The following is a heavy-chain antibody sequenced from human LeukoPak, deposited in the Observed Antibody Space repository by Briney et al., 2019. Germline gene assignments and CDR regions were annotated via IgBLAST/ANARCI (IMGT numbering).Heavy chain of an antibody. Sequence: LGGSLRLSCAASVFIVSSNYMGWVRQAPGKGLEYVSVIYSGGNKYYGGSVKGRFTISRNNSKNTIYLQMNSLRAEDTAVFYCARLVATTGRLYFDYWGQGNLVTVSS. CDR3: ARLVATTGRLYFDY. V-gene: IGHV3-53*01. J-gene: IGHJ4*02. CDR1: VFIVSSNY. CDR2: IYSGGNK. D-gene: IGHD1-1*01.